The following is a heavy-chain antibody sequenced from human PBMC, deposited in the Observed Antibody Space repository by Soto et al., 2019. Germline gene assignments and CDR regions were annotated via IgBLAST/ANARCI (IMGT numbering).Heavy chain of an antibody. J-gene: IGHJ6*02. CDR3: AKVVVVAARESYYYYYGMDV. V-gene: IGHV3-23*01. D-gene: IGHD2-15*01. CDR1: RLTFSNYA. Sequence: PGGSLRLSCVISRLTFSNYALNWVRQAPGKGLEWVSSISGSGDTTYYADSVKGRFTISRDNSKNTLYLQMNSLRAEDAAVYYCAKVVVVAARESYYYYYGMDVWGQGTTVTVSS. CDR2: ISGSGDTT.